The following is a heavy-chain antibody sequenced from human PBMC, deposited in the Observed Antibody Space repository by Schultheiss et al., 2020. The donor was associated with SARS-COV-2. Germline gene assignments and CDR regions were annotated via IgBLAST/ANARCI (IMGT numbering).Heavy chain of an antibody. CDR1: GGSFSGYY. CDR3: ARGRGYGYFDY. V-gene: IGHV4-34*01. J-gene: IGHJ4*02. D-gene: IGHD5-18*01. CDR2: INHSGST. Sequence: SETLSLTCAVYGGSFSGYYWSWIRQPPGKGLEWIGEINHSGSTNYNPSLKSRVTISVDTSKNQFSLKLSSVTAADTAVYYCARGRGYGYFDYWGQGTLVTVSS.